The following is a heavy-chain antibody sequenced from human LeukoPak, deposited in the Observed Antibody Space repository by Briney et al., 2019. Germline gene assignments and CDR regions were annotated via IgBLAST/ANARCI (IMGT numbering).Heavy chain of an antibody. CDR2: INAGNGNT. J-gene: IGHJ4*02. Sequence: ASVEVSCKASGYAFSTYAMHWVRQAPGQRLEWMGWINAGNGNTKYSQKFQGRVILTSDTSASTAYMELSSLRSEDTAVYYCATRYNYNWGFDYWGQGTLVTVSS. V-gene: IGHV1-3*01. CDR3: ATRYNYNWGFDY. CDR1: GYAFSTYA. D-gene: IGHD5-18*01.